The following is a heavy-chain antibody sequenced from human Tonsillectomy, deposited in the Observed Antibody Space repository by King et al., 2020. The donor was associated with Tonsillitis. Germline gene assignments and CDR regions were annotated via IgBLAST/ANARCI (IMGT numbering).Heavy chain of an antibody. J-gene: IGHJ4*02. CDR3: ARDLPPGD. V-gene: IGHV4-31*03. D-gene: IGHD3-10*01. CDR1: VGFISSGGFY. CDR2: IFYSAGT. Sequence: VQLQESGPGLGKPSQTPSLTCTVSVGFISSGGFYWSWIRQHPGKGLEWIGYIFYSAGTYYNPLLKSRVTISVDTSKNQVSLKLSSVTAADTAVYYCARDLPPGDWGQGTLVTVSS.